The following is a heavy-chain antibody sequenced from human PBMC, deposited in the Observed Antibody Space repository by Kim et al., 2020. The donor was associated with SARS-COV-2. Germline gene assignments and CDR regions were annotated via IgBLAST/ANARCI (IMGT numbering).Heavy chain of an antibody. CDR3: ARGGGNLFYFDN. V-gene: IGHV3-7*01. D-gene: IGHD1-26*01. J-gene: IGHJ4*02. Sequence: YVDSVKGRFTISRDNAKNSLNLQMNSLRVEDTAVYYCARGGGNLFYFDNWGQGILVSVSS.